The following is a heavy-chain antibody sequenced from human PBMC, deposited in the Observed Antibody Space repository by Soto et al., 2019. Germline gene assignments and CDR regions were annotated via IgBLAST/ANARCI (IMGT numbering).Heavy chain of an antibody. V-gene: IGHV3-21*01. Sequence: EVQLVESGGGLVKTGGSLRLSCVASEFSFSTYNMNWVRQAPGKGLEWVSFISSTSSHIHYADSVKGRFTISRDNAKNSLYLQMNSLRAEDTAVYYCARDPAADGYYGMDVWGQGTTVTVSS. CDR3: ARDPAADGYYGMDV. J-gene: IGHJ6*02. D-gene: IGHD6-13*01. CDR2: ISSTSSHI. CDR1: EFSFSTYN.